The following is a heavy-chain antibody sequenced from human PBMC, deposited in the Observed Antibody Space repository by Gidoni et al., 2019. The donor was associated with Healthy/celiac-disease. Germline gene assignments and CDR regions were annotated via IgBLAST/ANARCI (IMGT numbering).Heavy chain of an antibody. CDR1: GGSITNSA. V-gene: IGHV1-69*04. CDR3: ARRYCSSTSCYGAFDI. CDR2: FIPIFGIS. D-gene: IGHD2-2*01. J-gene: IGHJ3*02. Sequence: QVQLGQSGAGVKKPGSSVKVSCKASGGSITNSAISWVRQAPGQGLEWMGRFIPIFGISDHAQKFQDRVMITADKSTNTVYMELSSLRSEDTALYYCARRYCSSTSCYGAFDIWGQGTMVTVSS.